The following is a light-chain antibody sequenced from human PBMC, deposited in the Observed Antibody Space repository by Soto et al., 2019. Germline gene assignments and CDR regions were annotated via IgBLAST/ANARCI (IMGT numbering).Light chain of an antibody. CDR2: GAS. V-gene: IGKV3-20*01. CDR1: QYINTR. CDR3: QQYGSSYPWT. J-gene: IGKJ1*01. Sequence: EIVLTQSPATLSSFPGDRVTLSCRASQYINTRLAWYQHRPGQAPRLLIYGASTRATGIPARFSGSGSGTDFTLTIRRLEPEDFAVYYCQQYGSSYPWTFGQGAKVDIK.